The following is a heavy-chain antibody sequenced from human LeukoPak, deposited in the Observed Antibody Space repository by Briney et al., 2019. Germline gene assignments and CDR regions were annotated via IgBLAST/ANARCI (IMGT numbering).Heavy chain of an antibody. D-gene: IGHD3-10*01. V-gene: IGHV1-18*01. Sequence: ASVKVSCKASGYTFLSYGINWVRQAPGQGLEWMGWTSTYTGHTKYAHKFQGRVTMTTDTSTSTTYLELGSLRSDDTAVYYCARDWQAYGSVTTRNWFDPWGQGTPVTVSS. CDR2: TSTYTGHT. CDR1: GYTFLSYG. CDR3: ARDWQAYGSVTTRNWFDP. J-gene: IGHJ5*02.